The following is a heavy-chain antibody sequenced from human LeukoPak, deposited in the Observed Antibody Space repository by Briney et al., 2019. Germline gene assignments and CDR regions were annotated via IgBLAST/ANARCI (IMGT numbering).Heavy chain of an antibody. D-gene: IGHD6-6*01. J-gene: IGHJ4*02. CDR2: ISSSSSTI. CDR3: AREAAIAR. Sequence: PGGSLRLSCAASGFTFSSYSMNWVRQAPGKGLEWVSYISSSSSTIYYADSVKGRFTISRDNAKNSLYLQMNSLRAEDTAVYYCAREAAIARWGQGTLVTVSS. CDR1: GFTFSSYS. V-gene: IGHV3-48*04.